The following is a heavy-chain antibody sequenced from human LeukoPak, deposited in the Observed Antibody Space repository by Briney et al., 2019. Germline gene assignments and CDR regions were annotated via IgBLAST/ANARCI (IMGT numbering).Heavy chain of an antibody. CDR3: ARVYQSAEYYFDY. D-gene: IGHD2-2*01. Sequence: SETLSLTCTVSGGSIDSYYWSWIRQPPGKGLEWIGYIYYTGSTEDHPSLKSRVTISLDTSKNQFSLKLTSVTAADTAVYYCARVYQSAEYYFDYWGQGNLVSGSS. CDR2: IYYTGST. V-gene: IGHV4-59*01. CDR1: GGSIDSYY. J-gene: IGHJ4*02.